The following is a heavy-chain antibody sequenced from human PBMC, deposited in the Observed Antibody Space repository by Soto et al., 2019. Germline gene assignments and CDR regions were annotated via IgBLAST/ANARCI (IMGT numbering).Heavy chain of an antibody. CDR3: ARVRIAARTGAYGMDV. J-gene: IGHJ6*02. D-gene: IGHD6-6*01. CDR2: IYTSGST. V-gene: IGHV4-4*07. CDR1: GGSISSYY. Sequence: QVQLQESGPGLVKPSETLSLTCTVSGGSISSYYWSWIRQPAGKGLEWIGRIYTSGSTNYNPSLKRRVTMSVDTSKNHFSLKLSSVTAADTAVYYCARVRIAARTGAYGMDVWGQGTTVTVSS.